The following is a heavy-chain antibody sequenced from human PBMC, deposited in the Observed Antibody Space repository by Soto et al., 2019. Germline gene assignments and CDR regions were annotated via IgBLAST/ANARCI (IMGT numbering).Heavy chain of an antibody. CDR3: ARLRFGTTRAYYFDY. D-gene: IGHD3-10*01. CDR1: GGSISSSSYY. J-gene: IGHJ4*02. Sequence: PSETLSLTCTVSGGSISSSSYYWGWIRQPPGKGLEWIGSIYYSGSTYYNPSLKSRVTISVDTSKNQFSLKLSSVTAADTAVYYCARLRFGTTRAYYFDYWGQGTLVTVSS. V-gene: IGHV4-39*01. CDR2: IYYSGST.